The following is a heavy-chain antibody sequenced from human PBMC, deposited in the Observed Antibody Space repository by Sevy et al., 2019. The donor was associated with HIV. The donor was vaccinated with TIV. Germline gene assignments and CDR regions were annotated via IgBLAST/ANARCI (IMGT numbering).Heavy chain of an antibody. D-gene: IGHD5-18*01. CDR3: AGDVDTPFLRSFDS. CDR2: ISSSSRTI. J-gene: IGHJ4*02. V-gene: IGHV3-48*02. Sequence: GGSLRLSCVVSGLTFSSDSMNWVRQAPGKGLEWLAYISSSSRTIYYADSVEGRFTISRDNDKKSVFLQMNNLRDEDSATYYCAGDVDTPFLRSFDSWGQGTLVTVSS. CDR1: GLTFSSDS.